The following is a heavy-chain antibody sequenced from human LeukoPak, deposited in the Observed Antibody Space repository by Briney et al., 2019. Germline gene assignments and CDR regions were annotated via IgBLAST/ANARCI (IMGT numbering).Heavy chain of an antibody. Sequence: GGSLRLSCAGSGFTFSSYEMNWVRQAPGKGLEWVSYISSSGSTIYYADSVKGRFTISRDNAKNSLYLQMNSLRAEDTAVYCCAELDAFDIWGQGTMVTVSS. V-gene: IGHV3-48*03. CDR3: AELDAFDI. J-gene: IGHJ3*02. D-gene: IGHD1-26*01. CDR1: GFTFSSYE. CDR2: ISSSGSTI.